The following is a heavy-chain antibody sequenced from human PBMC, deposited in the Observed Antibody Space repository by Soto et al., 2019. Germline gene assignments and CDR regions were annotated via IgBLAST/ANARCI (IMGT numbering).Heavy chain of an antibody. CDR3: ARGSKDSYPGSRIFDF. CDR2: ISGSGGST. CDR1: GFTFSSYA. D-gene: IGHD3-10*01. Sequence: VGSLRLSGAASGFTFSSYAMSWVGQARGKGLEWVSAISGSGGSTYYADSVRGRFTISRDNSKKTLYLQMSSLRADDSAVYFCARGSKDSYPGSRIFDFWGRGTLVTVSS. V-gene: IGHV3-23*01. J-gene: IGHJ4*02.